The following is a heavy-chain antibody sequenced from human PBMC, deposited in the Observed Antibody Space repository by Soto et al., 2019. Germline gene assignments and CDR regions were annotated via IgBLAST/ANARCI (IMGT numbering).Heavy chain of an antibody. V-gene: IGHV3-49*03. CDR3: TRVPLVSFVWFSLVATYYYYGMDV. CDR2: IRSKAYGGTT. CDR1: GFTFGDYA. D-gene: IGHD3-9*01. Sequence: PGGSLRLSCTASGFTFGDYAMSWFRQAPGKGLEWVGFIRSKAYGGTTEYAASVKGRFTISRDDSKSIAYLQMNSLKTEDKAINYCTRVPLVSFVWFSLVATYYYYGMDVWGQGTTVTVSS. J-gene: IGHJ6*02.